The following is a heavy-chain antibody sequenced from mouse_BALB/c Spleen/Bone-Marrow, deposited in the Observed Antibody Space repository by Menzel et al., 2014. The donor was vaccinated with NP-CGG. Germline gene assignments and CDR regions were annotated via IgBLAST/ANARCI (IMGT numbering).Heavy chain of an antibody. Sequence: EVQLQQSGAELVKPGASVKLSCTASGFNIKDTYMHWVKQRPEQRLEWIGRIDHANGTNKYDSKFQGMATITADTSSNQAYLKLSSLTSEDTAVYYCARGGATDTWDFDVWGAGTSVTVSS. J-gene: IGHJ1*01. CDR3: ARGGATDTWDFDV. D-gene: IGHD1-2*01. V-gene: IGHV14-3*02. CDR2: IDHANGTN. CDR1: GFNIKDTY.